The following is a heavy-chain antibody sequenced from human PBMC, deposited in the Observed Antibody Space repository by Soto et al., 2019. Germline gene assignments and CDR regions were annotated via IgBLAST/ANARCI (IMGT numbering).Heavy chain of an antibody. CDR2: IYHSGST. CDR1: GGSINSRYW. D-gene: IGHD2-2*01. J-gene: IGHJ4*02. V-gene: IGHV4-4*02. Sequence: SETLSLTCAVSGGSINSRYWWSWVRQSPGKGLEWIGEIYHSGSTNYNPSLKSRVTISVDKSKNQFSLKLSSVTAADTAVYYCARHRCSSTSCYSDYWGKGTLVTVSS. CDR3: ARHRCSSTSCYSDY.